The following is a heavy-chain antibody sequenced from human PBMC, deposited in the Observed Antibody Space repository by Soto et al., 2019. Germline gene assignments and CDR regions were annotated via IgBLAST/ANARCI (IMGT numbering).Heavy chain of an antibody. Sequence: GGSLRLSCAASEFSFSDYWIAWVRQAPGKGLECVANLDQGGGEKHYGDSVKGRFTISRDNAKNSLYLQMNSLRAEDTAVYYWARGGNWFDPWGQGTLVTVSS. CDR2: LDQGGGEK. CDR1: EFSFSDYW. V-gene: IGHV3-7*05. CDR3: ARGGNWFDP. D-gene: IGHD3-10*01. J-gene: IGHJ5*02.